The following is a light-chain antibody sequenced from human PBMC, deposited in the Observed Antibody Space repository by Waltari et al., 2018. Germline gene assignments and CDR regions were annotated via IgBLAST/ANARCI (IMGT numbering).Light chain of an antibody. CDR1: QSIGDW. CDR2: KDS. Sequence: DIQMTQSPSTLSASIGDKITITCRASQSIGDWLAWFQQTPTKAPKLLIFKDSTLESGVPSRFSGSGSGTEFTLTVTSLQSDDFATYYCQQYHSYPRTFGQGTKV. J-gene: IGKJ1*01. V-gene: IGKV1-5*03. CDR3: QQYHSYPRT.